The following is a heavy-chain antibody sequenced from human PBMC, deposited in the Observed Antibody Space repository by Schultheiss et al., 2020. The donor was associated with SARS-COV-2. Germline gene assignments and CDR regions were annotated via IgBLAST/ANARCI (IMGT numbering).Heavy chain of an antibody. V-gene: IGHV3-64*04. CDR3: ARVAGITGTTSLPNFDY. Sequence: GGSLRLSCAASGFTFSSYAMHWVRQAPGKGLEWVSAISSNGGSTYYADSVKGRFTISRDNAKNSLYLQMNSLRAKDTAVYHCARVAGITGTTSLPNFDYWGQGTLVTVSS. CDR2: ISSNGGST. J-gene: IGHJ4*02. D-gene: IGHD1-20*01. CDR1: GFTFSSYA.